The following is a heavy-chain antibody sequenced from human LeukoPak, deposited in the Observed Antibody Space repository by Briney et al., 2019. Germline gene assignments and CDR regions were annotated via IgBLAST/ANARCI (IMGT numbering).Heavy chain of an antibody. V-gene: IGHV4-59*01. D-gene: IGHD3-16*02. J-gene: IGHJ4*02. Sequence: PSETLSLTRTVSGGSISSYYWSWIRQPPGKGLEWIGYISYSGSTNYNPSLKSRVTISVDTSKNQFSLKLSSVTAADTAVYYCARYVWGSYPTFEDCWGQGTLVTVSS. CDR2: ISYSGST. CDR1: GGSISSYY. CDR3: ARYVWGSYPTFEDC.